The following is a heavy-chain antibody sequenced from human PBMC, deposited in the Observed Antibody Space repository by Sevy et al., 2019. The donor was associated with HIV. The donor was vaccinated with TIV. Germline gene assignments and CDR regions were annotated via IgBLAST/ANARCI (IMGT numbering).Heavy chain of an antibody. CDR2: ISWDGGST. V-gene: IGHV3-43*01. D-gene: IGHD3-10*01. CDR1: GFTFDDYT. J-gene: IGHJ4*02. CDR3: AKDSYGSGSYFHFDY. Sequence: GGSLRLSCAASGFTFDDYTMHWVRQAPGKGLEWVSLISWDGGSTYYADSVKGRFTISRDNSKNFLYLQMNSLRTEDTALYYCAKDSYGSGSYFHFDYWGQGTLVTVSS.